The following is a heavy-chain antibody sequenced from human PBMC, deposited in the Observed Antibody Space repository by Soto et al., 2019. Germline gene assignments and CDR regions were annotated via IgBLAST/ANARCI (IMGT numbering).Heavy chain of an antibody. Sequence: QVQLVQSGAEVKKPGSSVKVSCKASGGTFSSYAISWVRQAPGQGLEWMGGIIPSFGTANYAQKFQGRVTITADESTSTAYMELSSLRSEDTAVYYCARDLPTVTIGFYKWFDPWGQGTLVTVSS. CDR2: IIPSFGTA. D-gene: IGHD4-17*01. CDR3: ARDLPTVTIGFYKWFDP. J-gene: IGHJ5*02. V-gene: IGHV1-69*01. CDR1: GGTFSSYA.